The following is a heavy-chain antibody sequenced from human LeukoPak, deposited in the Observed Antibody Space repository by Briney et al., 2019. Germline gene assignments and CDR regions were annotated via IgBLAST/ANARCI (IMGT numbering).Heavy chain of an antibody. Sequence: SETLSLTCAVYGGSFSGYYWSWIRQPPGKGLEWIAYIYYSGSTNYNPSLKSRVTISVDTSKNQFSLKLSSVTAADTAVYYCARDRRDSSGWYQFDYWGQGTLVTVSS. D-gene: IGHD6-19*01. CDR3: ARDRRDSSGWYQFDY. V-gene: IGHV4-59*01. CDR1: GGSFSGYY. J-gene: IGHJ4*02. CDR2: IYYSGST.